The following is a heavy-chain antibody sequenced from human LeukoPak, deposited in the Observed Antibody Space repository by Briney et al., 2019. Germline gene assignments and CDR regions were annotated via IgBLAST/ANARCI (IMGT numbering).Heavy chain of an antibody. D-gene: IGHD2-2*01. CDR3: AKTRSLGYCSSASCYAGNDAFDL. V-gene: IGHV5-51*07. CDR2: IYPGDSKT. J-gene: IGHJ3*01. Sequence: GESLKISCEGSGYTFTRFWIGWVHQTPGKGLEWMGIIYPGDSKTKYSPSFEGQVTISADKSISTAYLQWSSLKASDTAIYYCAKTRSLGYCSSASCYAGNDAFDLWGQGTMVTVSS. CDR1: GYTFTRFW.